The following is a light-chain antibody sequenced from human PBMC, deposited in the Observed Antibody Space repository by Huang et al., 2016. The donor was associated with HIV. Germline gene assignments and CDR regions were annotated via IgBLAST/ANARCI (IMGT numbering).Light chain of an antibody. CDR1: KSISRN. V-gene: IGKV3-15*01. J-gene: IGKJ2*01. CDR2: DAS. Sequence: ERVMTQSPVTLSVSPGERATLSCRASKSISRNLAWYQQKPGQAPRLLIYDASTRATDIPARFSGNGSEIEFTLSISSLQSEDVAVYYCQQYNNWPRTFGLGTRLEIK. CDR3: QQYNNWPRT.